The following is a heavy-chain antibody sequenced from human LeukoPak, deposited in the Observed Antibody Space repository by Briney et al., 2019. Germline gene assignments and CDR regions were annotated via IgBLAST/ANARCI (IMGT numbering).Heavy chain of an antibody. CDR1: GGSISSSSYY. CDR3: ARLVAATGNFDY. CDR2: IYYSGST. J-gene: IGHJ4*02. D-gene: IGHD6-13*01. V-gene: IGHV4-39*07. Sequence: PSETLSLTCSVSGGSISSSSYYWGWVRQPPGKGLEWIGAIYYSGSTFYNPSLKSRVTISVDRSKNQFSLKLSSVTVADTAVYYCARLVAATGNFDYWGQGTLVTVSS.